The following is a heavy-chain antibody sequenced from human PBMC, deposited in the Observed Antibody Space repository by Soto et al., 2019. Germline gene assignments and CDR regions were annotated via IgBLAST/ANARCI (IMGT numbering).Heavy chain of an antibody. CDR1: GYTFTSYY. J-gene: IGHJ6*02. CDR3: ARDTVDYDFWSGHNYGMDV. Sequence: GASVKVSCKASGYTFTSYYMHWVRQAPGQGLEWMGIINPSGGSTSYAQKFQGRVTMTRDTSTSTVYMELSSLRSEDTAVYYCARDTVDYDFWSGHNYGMDVWGQGXTVTVYS. V-gene: IGHV1-46*01. D-gene: IGHD3-3*01. CDR2: INPSGGST.